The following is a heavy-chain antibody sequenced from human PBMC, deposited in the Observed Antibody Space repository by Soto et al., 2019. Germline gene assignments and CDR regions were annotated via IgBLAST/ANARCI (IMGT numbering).Heavy chain of an antibody. J-gene: IGHJ3*02. CDR2: IYPGDSDT. CDR1: GYSFTSYW. CDR3: ARPFGQYQLPDAFDI. V-gene: IGHV5-51*01. Sequence: GESLKISCKGSGYSFTSYWIGWVRQMPGKGLEWMGIIYPGDSDTRYSPSFQGQVTISADKSISTAYLQWSSLKASDTAMYYCARPFGQYQLPDAFDIWGQGTMVTVSS. D-gene: IGHD2-2*01.